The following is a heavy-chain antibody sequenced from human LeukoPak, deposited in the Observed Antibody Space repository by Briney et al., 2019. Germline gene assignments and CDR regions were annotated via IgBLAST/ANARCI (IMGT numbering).Heavy chain of an antibody. CDR1: GGSISSYY. D-gene: IGHD2-2*02. Sequence: SETLSLTCTVSGGSISSYYWSWIRQPPGKGLEWIGEINHSGSTNYNPSLKSRVTISVDTSKNQFSLKLSSVTAADTAVYYCARMRYCSSTSCYRASYGMDVWGQGTTVTVSS. J-gene: IGHJ6*02. CDR2: INHSGST. V-gene: IGHV4-34*01. CDR3: ARMRYCSSTSCYRASYGMDV.